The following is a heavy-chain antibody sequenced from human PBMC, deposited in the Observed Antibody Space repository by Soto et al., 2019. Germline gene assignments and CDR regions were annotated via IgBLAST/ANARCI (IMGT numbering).Heavy chain of an antibody. CDR2: INPSDGRT. CDR1: GYTFTNYY. Sequence: VSCKASGYTFTNYYIHWVRQAPGQGPEWMGIINPSDGRTTYTQKFQGRITMIRDTSTSTVYMELSSLRSEDTAVYYCARVSGSYWPFDYWGQGTQVTVSS. V-gene: IGHV1-46*01. D-gene: IGHD1-26*01. CDR3: ARVSGSYWPFDY. J-gene: IGHJ4*02.